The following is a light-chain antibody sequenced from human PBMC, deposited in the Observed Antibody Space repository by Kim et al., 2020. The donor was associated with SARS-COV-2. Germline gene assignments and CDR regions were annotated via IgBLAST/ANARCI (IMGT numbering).Light chain of an antibody. V-gene: IGKV1-39*01. CDR2: AAS. Sequence: ASVGDRVIITCRASQHINNYLNWYQQKPGRAPSLLIYAASHLQRGVPSRFSATGVGTVFTLTIASLQPEDLATYYCQQSYDTPTTFGQGTKVDIK. CDR3: QQSYDTPTT. CDR1: QHINNY. J-gene: IGKJ1*01.